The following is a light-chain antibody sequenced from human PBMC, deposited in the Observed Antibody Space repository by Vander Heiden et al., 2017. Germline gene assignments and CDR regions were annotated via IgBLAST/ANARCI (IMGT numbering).Light chain of an antibody. V-gene: IGLV2-11*01. J-gene: IGLJ2*01. CDR1: SSDVGGYNY. Sequence: QSALTQPRSVSGSPGQSVTIPCTGTSSDVGGYNYVSWYQPHPGNAPQLMIYDVSKRPSGVPDRFSGSKSGNTASLTISGLQAEDEADYYCCSYAGSYTVVFGGGTKLTVL. CDR3: CSYAGSYTVV. CDR2: DVS.